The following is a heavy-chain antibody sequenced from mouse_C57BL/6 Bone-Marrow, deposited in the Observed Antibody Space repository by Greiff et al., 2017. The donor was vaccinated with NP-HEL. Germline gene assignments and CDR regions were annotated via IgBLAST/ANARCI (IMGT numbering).Heavy chain of an antibody. CDR3: TTEGTTTRARNYFDY. CDR2: IDPENGDT. J-gene: IGHJ2*01. D-gene: IGHD1-1*01. V-gene: IGHV14-4*01. Sequence: VQLQQSGAELVRPGASVKLSCTASGFNIKDDYMHWVKQRPEQGLEWIGWIDPENGDTEYASKFQGKATITADTSSNTAYLQLSSLTSEDTAVYYCTTEGTTTRARNYFDYWGQGTTLTVSS. CDR1: GFNIKDDY.